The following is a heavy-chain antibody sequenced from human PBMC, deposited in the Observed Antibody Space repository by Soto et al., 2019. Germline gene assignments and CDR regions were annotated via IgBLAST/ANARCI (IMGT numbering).Heavy chain of an antibody. CDR2: ISGGGVRT. CDR3: AKTKGHSDVYYFGMDV. CDR1: GFIFDIYA. Sequence: GSLRLSCAGSGFIFDIYAINWVRLAPGKGLEWVSVISGGGVRTYYADSVKGRFSMSRDNSRKTVYLEMHSLRAEDTAVYYCAKTKGHSDVYYFGMDVWGQGTTVTVSS. J-gene: IGHJ6*02. D-gene: IGHD2-21*02. V-gene: IGHV3-23*01.